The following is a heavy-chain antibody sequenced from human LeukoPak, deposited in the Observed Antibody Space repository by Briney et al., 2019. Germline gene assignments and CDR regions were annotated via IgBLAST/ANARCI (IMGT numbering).Heavy chain of an antibody. Sequence: SETLSLTCTVSGASIISSRYFWSWIRQHPGKGLEWIGHIYYSGSTYYNPSLKSRVTISVDTSKNQFSLKLSSVTAADTAVYYCAREQRKDTAMVSTFDYWGQGTLVTVSS. D-gene: IGHD5-18*01. CDR1: GASIISSRYF. J-gene: IGHJ4*02. CDR2: IYYSGST. V-gene: IGHV4-31*03. CDR3: AREQRKDTAMVSTFDY.